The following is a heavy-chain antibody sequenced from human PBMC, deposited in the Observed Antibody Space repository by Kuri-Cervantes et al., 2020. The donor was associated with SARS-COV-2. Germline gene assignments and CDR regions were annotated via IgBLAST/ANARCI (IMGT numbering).Heavy chain of an antibody. V-gene: IGHV3-53*01. CDR1: GFTVSSNY. J-gene: IGHJ3*02. Sequence: GESLKISCAASGFTVSSNYMSWVRQAPGKGLEWVSVIYSGGSTYYADSVKGRFTISRDNSKNTLYLQMNSLKTEDTAVYYCTRDQIVTIFGVVIINAVDAFDIWGQGTMVTVSS. D-gene: IGHD3-3*01. CDR2: IYSGGST. CDR3: TRDQIVTIFGVVIINAVDAFDI.